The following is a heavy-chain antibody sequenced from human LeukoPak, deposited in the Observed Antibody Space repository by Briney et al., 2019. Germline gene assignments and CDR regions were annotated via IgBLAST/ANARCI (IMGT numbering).Heavy chain of an antibody. CDR1: GYSFTSYW. D-gene: IGHD6-13*01. CDR3: ARERGMAGDEDAFDI. Sequence: ESLKISCKGSGYSFTSYWIDWVRQMPGKGLEWMGIIYPGDSDTIYSPSFQGQVTISADKSISTACLQWSSLKASDTAMYYCARERGMAGDEDAFDIWGQGTMVTVSS. CDR2: IYPGDSDT. V-gene: IGHV5-51*01. J-gene: IGHJ3*02.